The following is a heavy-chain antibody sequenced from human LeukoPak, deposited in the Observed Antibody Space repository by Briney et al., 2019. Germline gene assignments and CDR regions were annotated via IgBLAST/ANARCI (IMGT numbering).Heavy chain of an antibody. CDR2: INPNSGGT. CDR1: GYTFTGYY. J-gene: IGHJ4*02. V-gene: IGHV1-2*04. Sequence: ASVKVSCKASGYTFTGYYMHWVRQAPGQGLEWMGWINPNSGGTNYAQKFQGWVTMTRDTSISTAYMELSRLRSDDTAVYYCARRLGDSSGWGFDYWGQGTLATVS. D-gene: IGHD6-19*01. CDR3: ARRLGDSSGWGFDY.